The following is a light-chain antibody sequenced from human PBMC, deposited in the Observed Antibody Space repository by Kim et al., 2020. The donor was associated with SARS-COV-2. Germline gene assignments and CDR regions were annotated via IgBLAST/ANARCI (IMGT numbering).Light chain of an antibody. V-gene: IGLV3-19*01. CDR2: GKN. Sequence: SSELTQDPAVSVALGQTVRITCQGDSLRSYYASWYQQKPGQAPVLVISGKNNRPSGIPDRFSGSSSGNTASLTITGAQPEDEADYYCNSRDSSGNHLVFGGGTQLTVL. CDR1: SLRSYY. J-gene: IGLJ3*02. CDR3: NSRDSSGNHLV.